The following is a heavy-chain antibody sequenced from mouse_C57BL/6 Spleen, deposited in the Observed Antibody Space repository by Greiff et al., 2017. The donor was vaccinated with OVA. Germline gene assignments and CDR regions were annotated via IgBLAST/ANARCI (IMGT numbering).Heavy chain of an antibody. CDR1: GFPFTSYA. CDR3: ARTYGYDDAMDY. D-gene: IGHD2-2*01. J-gene: IGHJ4*01. Sequence: VKLQESGPGLVAPSQSLSITCTASGFPFTSYAISWVRQPPGKGLEWLGVIWTGGGTNYNSALKSRLSISTDNSKSQIFLKLHSLQPDDTARYYCARTYGYDDAMDYWGQGTSVTVSS. CDR2: IWTGGGT. V-gene: IGHV2-9-1*01.